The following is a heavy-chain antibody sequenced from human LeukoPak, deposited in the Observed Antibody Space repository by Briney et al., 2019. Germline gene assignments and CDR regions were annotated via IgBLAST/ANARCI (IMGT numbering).Heavy chain of an antibody. V-gene: IGHV1-18*01. CDR2: ISAYNGNT. D-gene: IGHD6-19*01. CDR3: ARRWEYSSGWFSFDY. J-gene: IGHJ4*02. Sequence: ASVKVSCKASGYTFTSYDINWVRQAPGQGLEWMGWISAYNGNTNYAQKLQGRVTMTTDTSTSTAYMELRSLRSDDTAVYYCARRWEYSSGWFSFDYWGQGTLVTVSS. CDR1: GYTFTSYD.